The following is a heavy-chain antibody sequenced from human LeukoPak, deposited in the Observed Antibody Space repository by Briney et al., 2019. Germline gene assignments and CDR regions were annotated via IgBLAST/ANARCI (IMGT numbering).Heavy chain of an antibody. J-gene: IGHJ4*02. Sequence: GGSLRLSCVASGFTFSNYAMTWVRQAPGRGLEWVSSISSSGTTTYYADSVKGRFTISRDNSKNTLYLQMNSLRAEDTAVYYCAKEGRYYDILTGYYVRNHFDYWGQGTLVTVSS. CDR2: ISSSGTTT. CDR3: AKEGRYYDILTGYYVRNHFDY. CDR1: GFTFSNYA. V-gene: IGHV3-23*01. D-gene: IGHD3-9*01.